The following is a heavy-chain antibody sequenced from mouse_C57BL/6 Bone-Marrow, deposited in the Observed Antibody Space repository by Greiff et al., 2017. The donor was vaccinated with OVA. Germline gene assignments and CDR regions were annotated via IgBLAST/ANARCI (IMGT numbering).Heavy chain of an antibody. D-gene: IGHD1-1*01. CDR2: IYPRSGNT. CDR3: AREGPHYYGSSYEFAY. J-gene: IGHJ3*01. Sequence: VQVVESGAELARPGASVKLSCKASGYTFTSYGISWVKQRTGQGLEWIGEIYPRSGNTYYNEKFKGKATLTADKSSSTAYMELRSLTSEDSAVYFCAREGPHYYGSSYEFAYWGQGTLVTVSA. CDR1: GYTFTSYG. V-gene: IGHV1-81*01.